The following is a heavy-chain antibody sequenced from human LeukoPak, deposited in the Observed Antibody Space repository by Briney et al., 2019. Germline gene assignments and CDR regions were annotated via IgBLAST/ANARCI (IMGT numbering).Heavy chain of an antibody. Sequence: SETLSLTGAVYGGSFSGYYWTWLRQAPGKGREGSGEINRSGRISYNPSLKSRLPISLVASNNQFSLNLASFSAPDTAVYYCARSRQEVSLILVVMTAVSYYFDVWGKGTTVTVS. V-gene: IGHV4-34*01. CDR3: ARSRQEVSLILVVMTAVSYYFDV. CDR1: GGSFSGYY. D-gene: IGHD3-22*01. J-gene: IGHJ6*03. CDR2: INRSGRI.